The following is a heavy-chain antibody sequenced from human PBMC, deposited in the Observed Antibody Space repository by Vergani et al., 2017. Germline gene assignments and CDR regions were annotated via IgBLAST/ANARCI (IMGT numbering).Heavy chain of an antibody. V-gene: IGHV4-34*01. J-gene: IGHJ5*02. CDR3: ARSLYYPSDSTGRYWFDP. CDR1: GGSFSGYY. D-gene: IGHD2-8*01. Sequence: QVQLQQWGAGLLKPSETLSLTCAVYGGSFSGYYWSWIRQPPGKGLEWIGEINHSGSTNYNPSLKSRVTKSVDTSRNQFSLKLSSVTAADTAVYYCARSLYYPSDSTGRYWFDPWGQGTLVTVSA. CDR2: INHSGST.